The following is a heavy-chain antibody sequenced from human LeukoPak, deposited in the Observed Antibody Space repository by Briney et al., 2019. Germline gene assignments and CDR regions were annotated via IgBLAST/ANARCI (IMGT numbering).Heavy chain of an antibody. Sequence: PGGALRLSCAASGFTFSDYYMSWIRQAPGRGLEWVSYISSSGSTIYYADSVKGRFNIPRDNAKNSLYLEMNSLRAEKTVVYYWAGDLVQQAYFDYWGQGTLVTVSS. D-gene: IGHD6-13*01. CDR2: ISSSGSTI. CDR1: GFTFSDYY. V-gene: IGHV3-11*04. J-gene: IGHJ4*02. CDR3: AGDLVQQAYFDY.